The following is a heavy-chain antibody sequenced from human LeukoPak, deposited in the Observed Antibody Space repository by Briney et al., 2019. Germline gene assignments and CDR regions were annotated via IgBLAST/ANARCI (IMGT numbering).Heavy chain of an antibody. CDR3: AREAPSLAAFDI. V-gene: IGHV3-21*01. J-gene: IGHJ3*02. CDR1: EITFSRYT. CDR2: ISSSSRYI. Sequence: PGGSLRLSCADSEITFSRYTMNWVRQAPGKGLEWVSSISSSSRYIYYADSVKGRFTISRDNAKNSLYMQMNSLRAEDTALYYCAREAPSLAAFDIWGQGTMITVSS.